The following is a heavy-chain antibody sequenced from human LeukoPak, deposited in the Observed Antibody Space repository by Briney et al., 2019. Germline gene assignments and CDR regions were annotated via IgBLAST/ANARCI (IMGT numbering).Heavy chain of an antibody. CDR1: GGSFSGYY. CDR3: ASRGGSYFLRH. CDR2: INHSGST. Sequence: SETLSLTCAVYGGSFSGYYWSWIRQPPGKGLEWIGEINHSGSTNYNPSLKSRVTISVDTSKNQFSLKLSSVTAADTAVYYCASRGGSYFLRHWGQGTTVTVSS. V-gene: IGHV4-34*01. D-gene: IGHD1-26*01. J-gene: IGHJ6*02.